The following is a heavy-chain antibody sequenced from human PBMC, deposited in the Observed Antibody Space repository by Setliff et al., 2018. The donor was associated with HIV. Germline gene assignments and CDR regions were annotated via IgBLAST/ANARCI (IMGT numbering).Heavy chain of an antibody. J-gene: IGHJ4*02. D-gene: IGHD1-1*01. Sequence: ASVKVSCKSSGYTFTDYFMHWVRQAPGQGLEWMGWISPDNANTRISQKFRGSVTMTRDRSINTAYMEFSGLTSDDTAVYYCARQLSNSFDYWGQGTLVTVSS. V-gene: IGHV1-2*02. CDR1: GYTFTDYF. CDR2: ISPDNANT. CDR3: ARQLSNSFDY.